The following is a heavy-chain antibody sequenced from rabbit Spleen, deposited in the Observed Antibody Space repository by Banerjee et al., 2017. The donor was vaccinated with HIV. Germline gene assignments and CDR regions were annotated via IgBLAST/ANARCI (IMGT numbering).Heavy chain of an antibody. J-gene: IGHJ4*01. Sequence: QEQLVESGGDLVKPGASLTLTCTASGFSFSSSDYMCWVRQAPGKGLEWIGYIVPIFGVTYYANWVNGRFTISSHNAQNTLYLQLNSLTAADTATYFCVREAGYGGYGDANLWGPGTLVTVS. CDR3: VREAGYGGYGDANL. D-gene: IGHD6-1*01. V-gene: IGHV1S45*01. CDR1: GFSFSSSDY. CDR2: IVPIFGVT.